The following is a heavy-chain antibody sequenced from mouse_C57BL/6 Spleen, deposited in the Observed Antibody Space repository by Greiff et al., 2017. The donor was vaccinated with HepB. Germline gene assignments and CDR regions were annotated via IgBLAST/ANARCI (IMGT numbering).Heavy chain of an antibody. Sequence: DVMLVESGGGLVQPGGSLKLSCAASGFTFSDYYMYWVRQTPEKRLEWVAYISNGGGSTYYPDTVKGRFTISRDNAKNTLYLQMSRLKSEDTAMYYCARRTRDYAMDYWGQGTSVTVSS. J-gene: IGHJ4*01. CDR2: ISNGGGST. V-gene: IGHV5-12*01. CDR3: ARRTRDYAMDY. CDR1: GFTFSDYY.